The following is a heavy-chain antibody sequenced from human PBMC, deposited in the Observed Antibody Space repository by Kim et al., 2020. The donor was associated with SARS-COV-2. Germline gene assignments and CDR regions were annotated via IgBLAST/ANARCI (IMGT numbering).Heavy chain of an antibody. Sequence: GGSLRLSCAASGFTFSSYAMHWVRQAPGKGLEWVAVISYDGSNKYYADSVKGRFTISRDNSKNTLYLQMNSLRAEDTAVYYCASGGMATINEDGFFDYWGQGTLVTVSS. V-gene: IGHV3-30*04. CDR1: GFTFSSYA. CDR3: ASGGMATINEDGFFDY. CDR2: ISYDGSNK. D-gene: IGHD5-12*01. J-gene: IGHJ4*02.